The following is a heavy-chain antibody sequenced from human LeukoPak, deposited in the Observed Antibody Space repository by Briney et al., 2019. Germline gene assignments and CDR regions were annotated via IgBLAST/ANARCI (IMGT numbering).Heavy chain of an antibody. CDR1: GFTLSTYW. V-gene: IGHV3-7*01. J-gene: IGHJ4*02. CDR2: IKQDGGEK. D-gene: IGHD6-19*01. CDR3: ARDRGSSGRLGRFDN. Sequence: PGGSLRLSCAASGFTLSTYWMTWVRQAPGKGLEWVANIKQDGGEKYYVDSVKGRFTISRDNAKKLLYLQMNSLRVEDTAVYYCARDRGSSGRLGRFDNWGQGTLVTVSP.